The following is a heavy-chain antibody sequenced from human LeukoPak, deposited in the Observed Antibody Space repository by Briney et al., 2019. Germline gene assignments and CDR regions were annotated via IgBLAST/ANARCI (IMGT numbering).Heavy chain of an antibody. Sequence: GGSLRLSCAASGFTFTNYAMSWVRQAPGTGLEWVSTISVSGTYTNYADSVRGRFTVSRVNSNNTVYLHLNTLRAEDTAIYYCARGMTTVTTGDYWGQGTLVTVSS. D-gene: IGHD4-17*01. CDR1: GFTFTNYA. J-gene: IGHJ4*02. CDR3: ARGMTTVTTGDY. V-gene: IGHV3-23*01. CDR2: ISVSGTYT.